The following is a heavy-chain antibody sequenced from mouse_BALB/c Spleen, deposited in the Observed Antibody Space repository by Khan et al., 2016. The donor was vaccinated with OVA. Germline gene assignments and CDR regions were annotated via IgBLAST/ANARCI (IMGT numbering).Heavy chain of an antibody. CDR2: IWSDGST. J-gene: IGHJ4*01. CDR1: GFSLTNYG. CDR3: ARQTYYHYYIMDY. V-gene: IGHV2-6-1*01. Sequence: QMQLEESGPGLVAPSQSLSITCTISGFSLTNYGVHWVRQPPGKGLEWLVVIWSDGSTTYNSPLNSRLSISKDNSKSQVFLKMNSLQADDTAMYYCARQTYYHYYIMDYWGQGTSVTVSS. D-gene: IGHD2-10*01.